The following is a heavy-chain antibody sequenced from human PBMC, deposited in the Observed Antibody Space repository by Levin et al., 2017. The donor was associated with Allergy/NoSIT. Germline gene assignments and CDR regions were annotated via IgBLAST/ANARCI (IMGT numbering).Heavy chain of an antibody. V-gene: IGHV3-23*01. CDR3: AKLETDSSGWYAPFDD. CDR2: ISGSGGST. Sequence: GGSLRLSCAASGFTFSSYAMSWVRQAPGKGLEWVSAISGSGGSTYYADSVKGRFTISRDNSKKTLYLQMNSLRAEDTAVYYCAKLETDSSGWYAPFDDWGQGTLVTVSS. D-gene: IGHD6-19*01. CDR1: GFTFSSYA. J-gene: IGHJ4*02.